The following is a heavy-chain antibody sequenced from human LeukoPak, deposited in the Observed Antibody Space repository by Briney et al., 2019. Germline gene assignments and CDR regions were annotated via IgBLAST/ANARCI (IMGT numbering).Heavy chain of an antibody. CDR1: GFTFSSYA. CDR2: ISYDGSNK. V-gene: IGHV3-30*01. CDR3: ARGQIKPTLLWFGELTYYFDY. Sequence: GRSLRLSCAASGFTFSSYAMHWVRQAPGKGLEWVAVISYDGSNKYYADSVKGRFTISRDNSKNTLYLQMNSLRSEDTAVYYCARGQIKPTLLWFGELTYYFDYWGQGTLVTVSS. D-gene: IGHD3-10*01. J-gene: IGHJ4*02.